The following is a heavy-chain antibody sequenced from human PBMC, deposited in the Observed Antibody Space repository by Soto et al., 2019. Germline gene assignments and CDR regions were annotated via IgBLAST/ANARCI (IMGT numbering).Heavy chain of an antibody. J-gene: IGHJ6*02. CDR1: AFTLSKFV. V-gene: IGHV3-30-3*01. Sequence: QVQVVESGGGVVQPGKSLRLSCAASAFTLSKFVMHWVRQAPGRGLEWVAVTSNDGSNTFYADSVKGRFTISRDNSKNTVYLQRNSLRTEDTAVYYCARGNLDVWGQGTTVTVPS. D-gene: IGHD1-7*01. CDR3: ARGNLDV. CDR2: TSNDGSNT.